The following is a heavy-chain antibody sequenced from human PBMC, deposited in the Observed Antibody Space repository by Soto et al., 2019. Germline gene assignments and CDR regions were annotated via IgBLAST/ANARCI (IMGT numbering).Heavy chain of an antibody. CDR2: ISAYNGNT. Sequence: ASVKVSCKASGYTFTSYGISWVRQAPGQGLEWMGWISAYNGNTNYAQKLQGRVTMTTDTSTSTAYMELRSLKSDDTALYYCAGSGWLQFGAYYFDYWGQGTLVTVSS. D-gene: IGHD5-12*01. J-gene: IGHJ4*02. CDR3: AGSGWLQFGAYYFDY. CDR1: GYTFTSYG. V-gene: IGHV1-18*01.